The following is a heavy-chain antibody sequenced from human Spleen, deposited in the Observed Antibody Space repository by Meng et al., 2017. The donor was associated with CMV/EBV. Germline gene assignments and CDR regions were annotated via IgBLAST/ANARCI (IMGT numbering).Heavy chain of an antibody. CDR2: ISAYNGNT. J-gene: IGHJ5*02. CDR3: ARDAHNGYKP. V-gene: IGHV1-18*01. CDR1: GYTFTNYG. Sequence: QAQVVQSGGGVKKPGASVKVSCKASGYTFTNYGITWVRQAPGQGLEWMGWISAYNGNTNYAQTLQGRVTMTTDTSTSTAYMELRSLRSDDTAVYYCARDAHNGYKPWGQGTLVTVSS. D-gene: IGHD1-14*01.